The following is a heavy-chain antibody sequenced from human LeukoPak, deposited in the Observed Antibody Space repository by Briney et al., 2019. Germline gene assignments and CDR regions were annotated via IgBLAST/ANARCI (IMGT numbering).Heavy chain of an antibody. Sequence: GGSLRLSCAASGLTFDDYAMHWVRQAPGKGLEWVSGISWNSGSIGYADSVKGRFTISRDNAKNSLYLQMNSLRAEDTALYYCAKGVSSSWYLFDYWGQGTLVTVSS. D-gene: IGHD6-13*01. CDR2: ISWNSGSI. V-gene: IGHV3-9*01. J-gene: IGHJ4*02. CDR1: GLTFDDYA. CDR3: AKGVSSSWYLFDY.